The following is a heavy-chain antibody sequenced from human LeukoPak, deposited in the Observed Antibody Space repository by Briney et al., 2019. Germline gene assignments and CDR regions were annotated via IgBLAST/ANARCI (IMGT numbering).Heavy chain of an antibody. D-gene: IGHD2-21*01. V-gene: IGHV1-8*01. CDR1: GYTFTSYD. J-gene: IGHJ6*02. Sequence: GASVKVSCKASGYTFTSYDINWVRQATGQGLEWMGWMNPNSGNTGYAQKFQGRVTMTRNTSISTAYMELSSLRSEDMAVYYCASFRGNVAYYYYGMDVWGQGTTVTVSS. CDR3: ASFRGNVAYYYYGMDV. CDR2: MNPNSGNT.